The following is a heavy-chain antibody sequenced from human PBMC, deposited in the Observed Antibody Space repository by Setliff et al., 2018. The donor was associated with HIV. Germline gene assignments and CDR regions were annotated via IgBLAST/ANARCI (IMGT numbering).Heavy chain of an antibody. V-gene: IGHV4-39*01. D-gene: IGHD6-19*01. CDR2: MFYTGSA. Sequence: PSETLSLTCTVSGGSISSSSYYWGWVRQPPGKGLEWIGTMFYTGSAYYTSSLKSRVTISVDTSKNQFSLKLSSVTAAGTAVYYYARQFRYPGIAVAGIDYWGQGTLVTVSS. CDR1: GGSISSSSYY. CDR3: ARQFRYPGIAVAGIDY. J-gene: IGHJ4*02.